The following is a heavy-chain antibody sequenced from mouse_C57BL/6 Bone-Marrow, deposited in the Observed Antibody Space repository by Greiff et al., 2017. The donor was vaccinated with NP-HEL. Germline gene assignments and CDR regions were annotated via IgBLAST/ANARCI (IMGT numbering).Heavy chain of an antibody. D-gene: IGHD1-1*01. V-gene: IGHV5-17*01. CDR1: GFTFSDYG. CDR2: ISSGSSTI. CDR3: ARDSPYSYYYGSRGYFDV. J-gene: IGHJ1*03. Sequence: EVKVVESGGGLVKPGGSLKLSCAASGFTFSDYGMHWVRQAPEKGLEWVAYISSGSSTIYYADTVKGRFTISRDNAKNTLFLQMTSLRSEDTAMYYCARDSPYSYYYGSRGYFDVWGTGTTVTVSS.